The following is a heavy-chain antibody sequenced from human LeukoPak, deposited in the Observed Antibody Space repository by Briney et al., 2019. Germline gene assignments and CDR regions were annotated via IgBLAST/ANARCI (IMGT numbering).Heavy chain of an antibody. Sequence: GESLKISCKGSGYSFTSYWIGWVRQMPGKGLEWMGIIYPGDSDTRYSPSFQGQVTVSADKSISTAYLQWSSLKASDTAMYYCARLRGGSHPDYYFDYWGQGTLVTVSS. CDR2: IYPGDSDT. J-gene: IGHJ4*02. V-gene: IGHV5-51*01. CDR1: GYSFTSYW. D-gene: IGHD1-26*01. CDR3: ARLRGGSHPDYYFDY.